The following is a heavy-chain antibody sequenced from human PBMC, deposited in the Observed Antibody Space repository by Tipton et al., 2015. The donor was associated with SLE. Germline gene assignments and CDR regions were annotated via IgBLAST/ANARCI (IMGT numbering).Heavy chain of an antibody. D-gene: IGHD1-14*01. CDR2: IYSTGTT. CDR3: ARSRTGDYYYGLDV. Sequence: SLRLSCAASGFTVGSHYMTWIRQAPGKGLEWVSLIYSTGTTYYADSVKARFTISKDDSKNTVYLQMKSLRVGDTAVYYCARSRTGDYYYGLDVWGQGTTVPVSS. CDR1: GFTVGSHY. V-gene: IGHV3-66*01. J-gene: IGHJ6*02.